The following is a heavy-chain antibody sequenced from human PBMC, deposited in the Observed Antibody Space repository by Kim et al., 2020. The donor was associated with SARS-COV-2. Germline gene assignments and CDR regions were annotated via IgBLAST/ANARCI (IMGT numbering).Heavy chain of an antibody. D-gene: IGHD2-21*01. CDR3: AKDGDASEDFSTVWFHFES. CDR1: GFTFNTFG. J-gene: IGHJ4*02. V-gene: IGHV3-30*18. Sequence: GGSLRLSCAASGFTFNTFGMHWVRQAPGKGLEWVAVITSDGRNNFYADSVKGRFTISRDNSKNTVYLQMNSLRAEDTAVYYCAKDGDASEDFSTVWFHFESGGQGTRVTVSS. CDR2: ITSDGRNN.